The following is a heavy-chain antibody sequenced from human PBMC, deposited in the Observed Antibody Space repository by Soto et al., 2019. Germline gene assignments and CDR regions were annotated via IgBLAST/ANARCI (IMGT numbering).Heavy chain of an antibody. J-gene: IGHJ6*02. CDR2: IYYSGST. CDR1: GGSISSSSYY. V-gene: IGHV4-39*01. Sequence: SETLSLTCTVSGGSISSSSYYWGWIRQPPGKGLEWIGSIYYSGSTYYNPSLKSRVTISVDTSKNQFSLKLSSVTAADTAVYYCARHAGYYYGMDVWGQGTTVTSP. CDR3: ARHAGYYYGMDV.